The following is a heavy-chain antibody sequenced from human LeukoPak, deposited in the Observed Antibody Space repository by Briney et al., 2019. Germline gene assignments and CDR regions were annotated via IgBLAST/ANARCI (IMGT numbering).Heavy chain of an antibody. J-gene: IGHJ6*02. D-gene: IGHD6-19*01. V-gene: IGHV1-8*01. Sequence: ASVKVSCKASGYTFTSYDINWVRQATGQGLEWMGWMNANSGNTGYAQKFQGRVTMTRNTSMSTAYMELSSLRSEDTAVYYCARDSSGWYRGGCYYYGMDVWGQGTTVTVSS. CDR1: GYTFTSYD. CDR3: ARDSSGWYRGGCYYYGMDV. CDR2: MNANSGNT.